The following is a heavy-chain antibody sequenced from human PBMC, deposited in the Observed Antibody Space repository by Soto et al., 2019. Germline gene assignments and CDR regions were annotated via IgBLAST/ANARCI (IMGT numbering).Heavy chain of an antibody. J-gene: IGHJ4*02. Sequence: SETLSLTCTVSGGSISSSSYYWGWIRQPPGKGLEWIGSIYYSGYTYYNPSLKSRVTISVDTSKNQFSLKLSSVTAADTAVYYCATQMIRGITYFDYWGQGTLVTVSS. CDR1: GGSISSSSYY. CDR2: IYYSGYT. CDR3: ATQMIRGITYFDY. D-gene: IGHD3-10*01. V-gene: IGHV4-39*01.